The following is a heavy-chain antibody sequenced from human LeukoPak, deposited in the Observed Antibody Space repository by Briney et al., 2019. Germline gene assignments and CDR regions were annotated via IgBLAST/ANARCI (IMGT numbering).Heavy chain of an antibody. Sequence: GRSLRLSCAASGFTFSSYAMHWVRQAPGKGLEWVAVISYDGSNKYYADSVKGRFTISRDNSKNTLYLQMNSLRAEDTAVYYCAKVDAQDFTIFGVVITAADYYYYGMDVWGQGTTVTVSS. CDR3: AKVDAQDFTIFGVVITAADYYYYGMDV. CDR2: ISYDGSNK. J-gene: IGHJ6*02. D-gene: IGHD3-3*01. CDR1: GFTFSSYA. V-gene: IGHV3-30-3*01.